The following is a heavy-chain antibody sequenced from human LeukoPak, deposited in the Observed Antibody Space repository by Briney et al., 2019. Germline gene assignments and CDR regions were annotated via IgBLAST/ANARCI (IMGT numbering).Heavy chain of an antibody. V-gene: IGHV3-30*18. J-gene: IGHJ4*02. Sequence: GGSLRLSCAASGFTFSSYGMHWVRQAPGKGLEWMAVITYDGSNKYYADSVKGRFTISRDNYKNTLYLQMKNMRAEDTAVYYCAKDGAWLRFDGWGQGILVTVSS. D-gene: IGHD5-12*01. CDR3: AKDGAWLRFDG. CDR1: GFTFSSYG. CDR2: ITYDGSNK.